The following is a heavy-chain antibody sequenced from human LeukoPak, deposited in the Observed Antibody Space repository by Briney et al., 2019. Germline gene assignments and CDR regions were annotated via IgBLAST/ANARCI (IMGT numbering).Heavy chain of an antibody. D-gene: IGHD4-17*01. Sequence: GGSLRLSCTVSGFTVSSNSMSWVRQAPGKGLEWVSFIYSDNTHYSDSVKGRFTISRDNSKNTLYLQMNSLRADDTAVYYCARRAGEYSHPYDYWGQGTLVTVSS. V-gene: IGHV3-53*01. J-gene: IGHJ4*02. CDR2: IYSDNT. CDR1: GFTVSSNS. CDR3: ARRAGEYSHPYDY.